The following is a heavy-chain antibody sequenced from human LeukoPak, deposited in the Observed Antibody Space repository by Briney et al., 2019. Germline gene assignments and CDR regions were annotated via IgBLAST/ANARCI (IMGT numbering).Heavy chain of an antibody. J-gene: IGHJ5*01. CDR1: GFTFTSND. V-gene: IGHV3-30*02. CDR2: VWYDGSDR. D-gene: IGHD1-26*01. Sequence: GGSLRLSCAASGFTFTSNDMHWVRQGPGKGLEWVAFVWYDGSDRSYGDSVKGRFTISRDNSKNTLYLQMNSLRADDTAVYYCAKDLSGSSSNGFDSWGQGTLVTVS. CDR3: AKDLSGSSSNGFDS.